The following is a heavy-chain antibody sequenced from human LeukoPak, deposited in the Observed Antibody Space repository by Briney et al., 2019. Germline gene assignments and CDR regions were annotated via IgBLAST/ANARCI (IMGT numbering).Heavy chain of an antibody. D-gene: IGHD2-2*01. V-gene: IGHV3-33*01. Sequence: GRSLRLSCAASGFTFSSYGMHWVRQAPGKGLEGVAVIWYDGSNKYYADSVKGRFTISRDNSKNTLYLQMNSLRAEDTAVYYCAGHPRYCSSTSCLYGMDVWGKGPTVTVSS. CDR2: IWYDGSNK. J-gene: IGHJ6*04. CDR3: AGHPRYCSSTSCLYGMDV. CDR1: GFTFSSYG.